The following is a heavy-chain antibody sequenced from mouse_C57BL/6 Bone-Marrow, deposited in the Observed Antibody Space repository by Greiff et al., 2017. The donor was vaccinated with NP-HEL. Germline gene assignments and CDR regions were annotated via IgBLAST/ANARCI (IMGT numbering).Heavy chain of an antibody. CDR2: IYPGDGDT. CDR3: ARRVELGGYFDV. CDR1: GYAFSSSW. V-gene: IGHV1-82*01. Sequence: QVQLQQSGPELVKPGASVKISCKASGYAFSSSWMNWVKQRPGKGLEWIGRIYPGDGDTNYNGKFKGKATLTADKSSSTAYMQLSSLTSEDSAVYFCARRVELGGYFDVWGTGTTVTVSS. D-gene: IGHD4-1*01. J-gene: IGHJ1*03.